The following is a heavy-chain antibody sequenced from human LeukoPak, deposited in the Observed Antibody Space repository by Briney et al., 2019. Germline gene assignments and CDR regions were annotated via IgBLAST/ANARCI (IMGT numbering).Heavy chain of an antibody. CDR2: ISGSGGST. J-gene: IGHJ3*02. CDR3: AKAYYDSSGYDAFDI. CDR1: GFTFSSYA. V-gene: IGHV3-23*01. D-gene: IGHD3-22*01. Sequence: GGSLRLSCAASGFTFSSYAMSWVRQAPGKGLEWVSAISGSGGSTYYADSVKGRFTISRDNSKNTLHLQMNSLRAEDTAVYYCAKAYYDSSGYDAFDIWGQGTMVTVSS.